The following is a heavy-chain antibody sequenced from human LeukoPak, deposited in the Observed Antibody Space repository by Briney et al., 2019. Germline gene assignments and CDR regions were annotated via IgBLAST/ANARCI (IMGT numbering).Heavy chain of an antibody. CDR3: AREFYGSGYYLLFDY. CDR2: IYYSGST. D-gene: IGHD3-22*01. J-gene: IGHJ4*02. V-gene: IGHV4-31*03. CDR1: GGSISSGGYS. Sequence: SQTLSLTCTVSGGSISSGGYSWSWIRQHPGKGLEWIGYIYYSGSTNYNPSLKSRVTMSVDTSKNQFSLKLSSVTAADTAVYYCAREFYGSGYYLLFDYWGQGTLVTVSS.